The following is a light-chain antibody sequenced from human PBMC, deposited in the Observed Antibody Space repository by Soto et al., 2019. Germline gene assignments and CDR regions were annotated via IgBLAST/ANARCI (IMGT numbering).Light chain of an antibody. Sequence: EIVMTQSPATLSVSPGERATLSCRASQSFSSSLAWYQQKPGQAPRLFIYDASARATSIPARFSGSGSGTEFTPTIRSLQSEDFAVYYCQQYNNWPFTFGGGTKVEI. CDR2: DAS. V-gene: IGKV3-15*01. J-gene: IGKJ4*01. CDR3: QQYNNWPFT. CDR1: QSFSSS.